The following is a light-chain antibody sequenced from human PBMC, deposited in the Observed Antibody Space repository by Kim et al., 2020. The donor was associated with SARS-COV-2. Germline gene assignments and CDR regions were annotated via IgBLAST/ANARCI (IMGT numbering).Light chain of an antibody. J-gene: IGLJ2*01. CDR2: QDT. V-gene: IGLV3-1*01. CDR1: KLGDKY. Sequence: SYELTQPPSVSVSPGQTASITCSGDKLGDKYACWYQQKPGQSPVLVIYQDTKRPSGIPDRFSGSNSGDTATLTISGTQAMDEADYYCQAWDSSTVLFGGGTQLIVL. CDR3: QAWDSSTVL.